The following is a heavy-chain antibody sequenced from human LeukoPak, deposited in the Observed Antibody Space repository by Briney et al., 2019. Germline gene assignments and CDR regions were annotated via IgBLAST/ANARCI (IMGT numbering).Heavy chain of an antibody. CDR1: GFTFTSST. Sequence: ASVTVSCKASGFTFTSSTIQWVRPARGQRLEWIGWIVVSSGNTNYAQKFQERVIITRDMSTTTVYMELSSLRSEDTAVYYCAGTPWFGELTLDYWGQGTLVTVSS. V-gene: IGHV1-58*02. CDR2: IVVSSGNT. D-gene: IGHD3-10*01. CDR3: AGTPWFGELTLDY. J-gene: IGHJ4*02.